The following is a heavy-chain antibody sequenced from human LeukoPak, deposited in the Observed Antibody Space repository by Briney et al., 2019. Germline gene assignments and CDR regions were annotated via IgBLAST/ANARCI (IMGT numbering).Heavy chain of an antibody. Sequence: ASVKVSCKASGYTFTSYDINWVRQATGQGLEWMGWMNPNSGNTGYAQKFQGRVTITRNTSISTAYMELSSLRSEDTAVYYCARAITMVRGVIVRWYMDVWGKGTTVTVSS. V-gene: IGHV1-8*03. CDR1: GYTFTSYD. CDR2: MNPNSGNT. J-gene: IGHJ6*03. D-gene: IGHD3-10*01. CDR3: ARAITMVRGVIVRWYMDV.